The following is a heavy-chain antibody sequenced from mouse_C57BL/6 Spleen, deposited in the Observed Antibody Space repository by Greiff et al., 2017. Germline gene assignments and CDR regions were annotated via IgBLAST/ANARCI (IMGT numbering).Heavy chain of an antibody. D-gene: IGHD1-1*01. J-gene: IGHJ4*01. V-gene: IGHV1-18*01. Sequence: DVQLQESGPELVKPGASVKIPCKASGSTFTDYNMDWVQQSHGKRLEWIGAINPNNGGTIYNQKFKGKATLTVDKSSSTAYMELRSLTSEDTAVYYCARNGRRSYAMDYWGQGTSVTVSS. CDR2: INPNNGGT. CDR1: GSTFTDYN. CDR3: ARNGRRSYAMDY.